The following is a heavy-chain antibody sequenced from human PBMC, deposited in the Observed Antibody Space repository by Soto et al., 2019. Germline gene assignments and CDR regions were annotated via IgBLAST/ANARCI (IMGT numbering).Heavy chain of an antibody. CDR2: ISGSGGT. D-gene: IGHD4-4*01. Sequence: EVQLLESGGDLVQPGGSLRLSCAASGFTFSNCAMSWVRQAPGKGLEWISAISGSGGTYYADSVKGRFTVSRDNSKNTLYLHMNSLRAEDTALYYCARDAPYSNSWAHFDSWGQGTLVTVTS. V-gene: IGHV3-23*01. CDR3: ARDAPYSNSWAHFDS. CDR1: GFTFSNCA. J-gene: IGHJ4*02.